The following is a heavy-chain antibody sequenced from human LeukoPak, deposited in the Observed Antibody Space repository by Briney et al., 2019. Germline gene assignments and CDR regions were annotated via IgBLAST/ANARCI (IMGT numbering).Heavy chain of an antibody. D-gene: IGHD6-13*01. CDR3: ARDSSLVIAAASIRRDAGNWFDP. CDR1: GYSISSGYY. CDR2: IYHSGST. V-gene: IGHV4-38-2*02. Sequence: PSETLSLTCTVSGYSISSGYYWGWIRQPPGKGLEWIGSIYHSGSTYYNPSLKSRVTISVDTSKNQFPLKLSSVTAADTAVYYCARDSSLVIAAASIRRDAGNWFDPWGQGTLVTVSS. J-gene: IGHJ5*02.